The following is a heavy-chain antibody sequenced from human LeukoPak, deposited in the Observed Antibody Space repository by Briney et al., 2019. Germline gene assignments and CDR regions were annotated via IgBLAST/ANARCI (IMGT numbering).Heavy chain of an antibody. CDR1: GYTFTSYA. D-gene: IGHD3-10*01. CDR2: INAGNGNT. J-gene: IGHJ5*02. CDR3: ARLGYYGSGSAAFDP. Sequence: GASVEVSCKASGYTFTSYAMHWVRQAPGQRLEWMGWINAGNGNTKYSQEFQGRVTITRDTSASTAYMELSSLRSEDTAVYYCARLGYYGSGSAAFDPWGQGTLVTVSS. V-gene: IGHV1-3*03.